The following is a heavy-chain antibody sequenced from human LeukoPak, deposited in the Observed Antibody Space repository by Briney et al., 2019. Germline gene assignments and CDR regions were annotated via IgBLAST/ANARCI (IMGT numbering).Heavy chain of an antibody. CDR1: GFTFDDYA. J-gene: IGHJ6*03. Sequence: GGSLRLSCAASGFTFDDYAMHWVRQAPGKGLEWVSGISWNSGSIGYADSVKGRFTISRDNAKNSLYLQMNSLRAEDTAVYYCAKDPRDYGSGSYYRTAYYMDVWGKGTTVTISS. V-gene: IGHV3-9*01. CDR3: AKDPRDYGSGSYYRTAYYMDV. CDR2: ISWNSGSI. D-gene: IGHD3-10*01.